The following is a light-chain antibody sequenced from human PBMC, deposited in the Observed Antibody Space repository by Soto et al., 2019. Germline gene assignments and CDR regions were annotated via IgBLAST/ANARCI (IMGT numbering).Light chain of an antibody. Sequence: EIVWTQSPGTLSLSPGERATLSCRASQSVSSSYLAWYQQKPGQAPRLLIYGASSRATGIPDRFSGSGSVTDFTLTISRLEREDFAVYYCQQYGSSPTTFGEGTTVEIK. CDR2: GAS. CDR1: QSVSSSY. CDR3: QQYGSSPTT. V-gene: IGKV3-20*01. J-gene: IGKJ1*01.